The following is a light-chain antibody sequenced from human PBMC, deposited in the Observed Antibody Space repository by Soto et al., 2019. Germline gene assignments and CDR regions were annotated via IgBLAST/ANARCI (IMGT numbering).Light chain of an antibody. Sequence: SCRXSQSVSSSYLAWYQQKPGQAPRLLIYGASSRATGIPDRFSGSGSGTDFTLTISRLEPEDFAVYYCQQYGSSAWTFGQGTKVDIK. J-gene: IGKJ1*01. CDR2: GAS. V-gene: IGKV3-20*01. CDR3: QQYGSSAWT. CDR1: QSVSSSY.